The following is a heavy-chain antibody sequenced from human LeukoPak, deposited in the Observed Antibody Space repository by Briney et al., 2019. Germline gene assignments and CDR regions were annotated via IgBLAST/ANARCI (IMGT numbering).Heavy chain of an antibody. V-gene: IGHV3-43D*03. CDR2: ISWDGGST. Sequence: GGSLRLSCAASGFTFDDYAMHWVRQAPGKGLEWVSPISWDGGSTYYADSVKGRFTISRDNSKNSLYLQMNSLRAEDTALYYCAKDGGIGYYYDSSGYYPFDYWGQGTLVTVSS. J-gene: IGHJ4*02. CDR1: GFTFDDYA. D-gene: IGHD3-22*01. CDR3: AKDGGIGYYYDSSGYYPFDY.